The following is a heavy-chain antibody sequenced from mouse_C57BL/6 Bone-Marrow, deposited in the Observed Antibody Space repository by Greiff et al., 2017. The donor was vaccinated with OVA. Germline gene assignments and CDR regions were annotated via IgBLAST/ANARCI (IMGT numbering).Heavy chain of an antibody. D-gene: IGHD2-4*01. CDR3: ARRRDDYDRFDY. V-gene: IGHV1-82*01. CDR2: IYPGDGAT. CDR1: GYAFSSSW. J-gene: IGHJ2*01. Sequence: VQLQQSGPELVKPGASVKISCKASGYAFSSSWMNWVKQRPGKGLEWIGRIYPGDGATNYNGKFKGKATLTADKSSSTAYMQLSSLTSEDSAVYFCARRRDDYDRFDYWGQGTTLTVSS.